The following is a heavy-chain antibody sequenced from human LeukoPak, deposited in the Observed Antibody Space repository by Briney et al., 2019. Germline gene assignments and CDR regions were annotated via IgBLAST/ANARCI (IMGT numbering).Heavy chain of an antibody. J-gene: IGHJ4*02. CDR1: GFTFITNW. CDR3: AIGCCYDSSGYCGFDY. V-gene: IGHV3-74*01. Sequence: AGGSLRLSCAASGFTFITNWMHWVRQAPGKGLVWVSRINPDGSSTNYADSVKGRFTISRDNAKSTLHLQMNSLRVEDTAVYYCAIGCCYDSSGYCGFDYWGQGTLVTVSS. D-gene: IGHD3-22*01. CDR2: INPDGSST.